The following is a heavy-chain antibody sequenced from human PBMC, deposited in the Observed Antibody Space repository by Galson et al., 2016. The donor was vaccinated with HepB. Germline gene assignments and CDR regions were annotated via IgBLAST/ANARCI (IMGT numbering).Heavy chain of an antibody. Sequence: SETLSLTCTVSGGYISNTNYYWGWIRQAPGKGLEWIGTIYLDGSAYYNPSLRSRLTISLDTSKSQFSVRLGSVTGADTAVYYCGRHNPHFGVKNTDFWHQGTLVTVSS. CDR1: GGYISNTNYY. CDR2: IYLDGSA. J-gene: IGHJ4*02. CDR3: GRHNPHFGVKNTDF. V-gene: IGHV4-39*01. D-gene: IGHD2/OR15-2a*01.